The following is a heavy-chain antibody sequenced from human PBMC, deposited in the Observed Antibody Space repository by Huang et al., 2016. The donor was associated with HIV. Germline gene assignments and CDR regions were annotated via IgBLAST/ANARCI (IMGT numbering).Heavy chain of an antibody. CDR3: ARHGNYIFDN. D-gene: IGHD3-10*01. V-gene: IGHV4-39*01. Sequence: QLQLQESGPGLVKPSKTLSLTCTVSGGFVVSSSFYWGWLRQSPGKGLEWIGSMFYSGSTYYNPSLKSRVTISIDTFNNQFSLKLSSVTAADTAVYYCARHGNYIFDNWGQGTLVTVSS. CDR1: GGFVVSSSFY. CDR2: MFYSGST. J-gene: IGHJ4*02.